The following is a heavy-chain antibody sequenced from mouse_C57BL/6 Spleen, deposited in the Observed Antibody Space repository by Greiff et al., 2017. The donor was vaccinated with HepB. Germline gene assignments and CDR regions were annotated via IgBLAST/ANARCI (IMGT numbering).Heavy chain of an antibody. Sequence: VMLVESGPGLVQPSQSLSITCTVSGFSLTSYGVHWVRQSPGKGLEWLGVIWSGGSTDYNAAFISRLSISKDNSKSQVFFKMNSLQADDTAIYYCARNYGWYFDVWGTGTTVTVSS. CDR3: ARNYGWYFDV. V-gene: IGHV2-2*01. CDR1: GFSLTSYG. D-gene: IGHD1-1*01. J-gene: IGHJ1*03. CDR2: IWSGGST.